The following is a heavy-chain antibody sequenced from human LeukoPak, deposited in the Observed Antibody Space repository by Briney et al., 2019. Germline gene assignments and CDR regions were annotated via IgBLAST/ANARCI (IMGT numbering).Heavy chain of an antibody. Sequence: PGGSLRLSCEASGFTFRSLAMSWVRQAPGKGLEWLSGISASGHYIYQADSVKGRFTISRDNSKNTLYIEINSLRVEDTAVYYCARDGSWGDYQFYFYMDVWGKGTTVTVSS. CDR3: ARDGSWGDYQFYFYMDV. D-gene: IGHD2-2*01. V-gene: IGHV3-23*01. CDR2: ISASGHYI. J-gene: IGHJ6*03. CDR1: GFTFRSLA.